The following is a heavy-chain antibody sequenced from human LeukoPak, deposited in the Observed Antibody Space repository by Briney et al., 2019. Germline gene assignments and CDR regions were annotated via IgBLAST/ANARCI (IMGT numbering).Heavy chain of an antibody. D-gene: IGHD1-26*01. V-gene: IGHV4-59*12. CDR3: ARDRGSYPYYFDY. CDR2: VSYNGDT. CDR1: GGSINNYY. Sequence: PSETLSLTCTVSGGSINNYYWTWIRQSPGKGLEWIGCVSYNGDTYYNPSLESRVTMSVDTSKTQFSLKLSSVTAADTAVYYCARDRGSYPYYFDYWGQGTLVTVSS. J-gene: IGHJ4*02.